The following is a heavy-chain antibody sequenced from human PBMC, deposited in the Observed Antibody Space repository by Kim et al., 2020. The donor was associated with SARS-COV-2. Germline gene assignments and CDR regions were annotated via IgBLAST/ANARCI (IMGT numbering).Heavy chain of an antibody. V-gene: IGHV4-30-2*01. CDR3: ARSRSIDYGSGSDWFDP. Sequence: LKRRATISVDRSKNQFSLKLSSVTAADTAVYYCARSRSIDYGSGSDWFDPWGQGTLVTVSS. J-gene: IGHJ5*02. D-gene: IGHD3-10*01.